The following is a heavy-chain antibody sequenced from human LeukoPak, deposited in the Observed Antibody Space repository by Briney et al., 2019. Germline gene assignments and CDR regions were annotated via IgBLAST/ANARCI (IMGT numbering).Heavy chain of an antibody. J-gene: IGHJ2*01. D-gene: IGHD5/OR15-5a*01. CDR2: IYYSGST. CDR3: AREKEEESMAIGSWYFDL. CDR1: GGSISSYF. Sequence: SETLSLTCTVSGGSISSYFWSWIRQPAGKGLEWIGYIYYSGSTNYNPSLKSRVTISVDTSKNQFSLKLSSVTAADTAVYYCAREKEEESMAIGSWYFDLWGRGTLVTVSS. V-gene: IGHV4-59*01.